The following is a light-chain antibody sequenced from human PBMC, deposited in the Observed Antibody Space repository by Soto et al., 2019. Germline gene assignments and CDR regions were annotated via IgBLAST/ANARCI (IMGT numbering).Light chain of an antibody. V-gene: IGKV3-15*01. CDR2: GAS. J-gene: IGKJ2*01. CDR3: QQYNNWPPGT. Sequence: EIVMTQSPATLSVSPGERATLSCRASQSVSSNLAWYPQKPGQAPRLLIYGASTRATGIPARFSGSGSGTEFTLTISRLQSEDFAVYYCQQYNNWPPGTFGQGTKVEIK. CDR1: QSVSSN.